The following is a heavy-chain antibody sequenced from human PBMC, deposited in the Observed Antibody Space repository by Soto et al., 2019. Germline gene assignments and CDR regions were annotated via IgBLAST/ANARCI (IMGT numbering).Heavy chain of an antibody. J-gene: IGHJ6*02. CDR1: GFTFRSYA. Sequence: AGGSLRLSCAASGFTFRSYAMHWVRQAPGKGLEWVAVISYDGSNKYYADSVKGRFTISRDNSKNTLYLQMNSLRAEDTAVYYCAREGGGGDSYYYYGMDVWGQGTTVTVSS. CDR3: AREGGGGDSYYYYGMDV. D-gene: IGHD2-21*02. CDR2: ISYDGSNK. V-gene: IGHV3-30-3*01.